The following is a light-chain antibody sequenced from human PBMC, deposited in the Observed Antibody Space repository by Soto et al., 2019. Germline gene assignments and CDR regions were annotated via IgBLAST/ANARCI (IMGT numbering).Light chain of an antibody. CDR1: QSVDSN. J-gene: IGKJ4*01. Sequence: EIVMTQSPATLYLSPVYGSTVCFRASQSVDSNLAWYQQKPGQTPRLLIYGASTRPTGIPARFGGSGSGTEFTLTIISLQSEDSAVYYCQQYNDWPLTFGGGTKVDIK. CDR3: QQYNDWPLT. CDR2: GAS. V-gene: IGKV3D-15*01.